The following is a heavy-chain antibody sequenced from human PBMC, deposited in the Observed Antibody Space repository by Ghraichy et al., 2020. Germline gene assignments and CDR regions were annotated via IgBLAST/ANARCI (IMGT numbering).Heavy chain of an antibody. CDR3: ARGGRGYCSGGSCRRWFDP. CDR1: GGSFSGYY. V-gene: IGHV4-34*01. Sequence: SETLSLTCAVYGGSFSGYYWSWIRQPPGKGLEWIGEINHSGSTNYNPSLKSRVTISVDTSKNQFSLKLSSVTAADTAVYYCARGGRGYCSGGSCRRWFDPWSQGSPVTVPS. D-gene: IGHD2-15*01. CDR2: INHSGST. J-gene: IGHJ5*02.